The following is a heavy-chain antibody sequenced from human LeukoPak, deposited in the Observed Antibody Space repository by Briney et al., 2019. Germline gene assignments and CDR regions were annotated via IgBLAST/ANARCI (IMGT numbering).Heavy chain of an antibody. CDR1: GYTYTNYY. V-gene: IGHV1-46*01. J-gene: IGHJ4*02. CDR2: INPNGGDI. Sequence: ASVTVSCKASGYTYTNYYMHWVRQAPGQGLQWMGIINPNGGDISYAQELQGRVTMTSDTSASTVYLELSSLRSDETAVYYCAREGSGYSGAHEGFDYWGQGTLVTVSS. CDR3: AREGSGYSGAHEGFDY. D-gene: IGHD6-19*01.